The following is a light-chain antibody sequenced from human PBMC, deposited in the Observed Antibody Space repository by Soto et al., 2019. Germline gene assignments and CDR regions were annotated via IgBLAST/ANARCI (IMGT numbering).Light chain of an antibody. CDR1: QDANNY. V-gene: IGKV3-11*01. CDR2: DTS. Sequence: EIVLTQSPATLSLSPGERATLSCRASQDANNYLAWYQQKPGQAPRLLIYDTSNRATGIPARFSGSASGTGFTLTISSLEPEDFAVYYCQLRTNWPPLTFGGGTKVEI. CDR3: QLRTNWPPLT. J-gene: IGKJ4*01.